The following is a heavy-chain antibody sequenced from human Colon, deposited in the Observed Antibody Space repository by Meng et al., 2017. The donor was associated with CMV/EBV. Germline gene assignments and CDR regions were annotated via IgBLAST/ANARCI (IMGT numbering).Heavy chain of an antibody. CDR2: ITGSADRA. CDR1: GFNFDIYA. D-gene: IGHD1-26*01. V-gene: IGHV3-23*01. CDR3: ARDKGLLGGTFDY. J-gene: IGHJ4*02. Sequence: GGSLRLSCATSGFNFDIYAINWVRQAPGKGLEWVSGITGSADRAYYADSVGGRFTVSRDDARDSLYLQLNSLRAEDTALYYCARDKGLLGGTFDYWGQGTLVTVSS.